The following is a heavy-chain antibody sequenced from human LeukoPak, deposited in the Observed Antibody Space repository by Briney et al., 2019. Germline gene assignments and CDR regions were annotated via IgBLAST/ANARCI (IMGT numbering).Heavy chain of an antibody. CDR2: ISSSDSTI. CDR3: AGGGGGAKLELSPGGYYYYMDV. Sequence: PGGSLRLSCAASGFTFSSYNMNWVRQAPGKGLEWVSYISSSDSTIYYADSVRGRFSISRDNAKNSLYLQMNSLRAEDTAVYYCAGGGGGAKLELSPGGYYYYMDVWGKGTTVTVSS. CDR1: GFTFSSYN. V-gene: IGHV3-48*01. J-gene: IGHJ6*03. D-gene: IGHD1-7*01.